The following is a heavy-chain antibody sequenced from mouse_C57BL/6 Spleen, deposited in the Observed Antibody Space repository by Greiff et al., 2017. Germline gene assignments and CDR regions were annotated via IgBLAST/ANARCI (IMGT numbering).Heavy chain of an antibody. Sequence: EVKLQESGPELVKPGASVKMSCKASGYTFTDYNMHWVKQSHGKSLEWIGYINPNNGGTSYNQKFKGKATLTVNKSSSTAYMELRSLTSEDSAVYYCARDLYYGSTDYWGQGTTLTVSS. J-gene: IGHJ2*01. CDR2: INPNNGGT. CDR3: ARDLYYGSTDY. CDR1: GYTFTDYN. V-gene: IGHV1-22*01. D-gene: IGHD1-1*01.